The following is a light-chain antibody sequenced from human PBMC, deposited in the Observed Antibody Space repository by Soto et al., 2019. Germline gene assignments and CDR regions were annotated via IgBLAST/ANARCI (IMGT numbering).Light chain of an antibody. CDR1: QSLSSTY. Sequence: EIVLTQSPGTLSLSAGERATLSCRASQSLSSTYLAWYQQKPGQAPRLLMYGASSRATAIPDRFSGSGSGTDFTLTISRLEPEDFAVYYCQQYGSSPLTFGGGTKVEIK. CDR3: QQYGSSPLT. J-gene: IGKJ4*01. CDR2: GAS. V-gene: IGKV3-20*01.